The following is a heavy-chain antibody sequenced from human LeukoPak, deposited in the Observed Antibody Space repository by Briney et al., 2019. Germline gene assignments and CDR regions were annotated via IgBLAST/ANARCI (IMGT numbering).Heavy chain of an antibody. V-gene: IGHV3-48*04. Sequence: GGSLRLSCAASGFTFSTYTMSWVRQAPGKGLEWVSHITATGSGTFYADSVKGRFTISRDNAKNSLYLQMNSLRAEDTAVYYCAKVSPYSSSWPFDYWGQGTLVTVSS. D-gene: IGHD6-13*01. CDR2: ITATGSGT. CDR1: GFTFSTYT. J-gene: IGHJ4*02. CDR3: AKVSPYSSSWPFDY.